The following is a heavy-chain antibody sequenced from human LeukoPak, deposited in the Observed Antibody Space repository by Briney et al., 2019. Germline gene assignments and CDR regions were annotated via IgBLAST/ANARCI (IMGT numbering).Heavy chain of an antibody. CDR3: ARGAGDF. V-gene: IGHV1-46*01. CDR1: GYTFTGYY. Sequence: ASVKVSCKTSGYTFTGYYMHWVRQAPGQGLEWMGIINPSDDSTTYAQKFRARVTVTSDTSTSIVYMEVRSLRSDDTAVYYCARGAGDFWGQGTLVTVSS. J-gene: IGHJ4*02. CDR2: INPSDDST. D-gene: IGHD1-26*01.